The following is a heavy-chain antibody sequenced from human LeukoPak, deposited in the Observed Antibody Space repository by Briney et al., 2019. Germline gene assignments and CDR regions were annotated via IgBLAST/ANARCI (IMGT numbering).Heavy chain of an antibody. CDR2: IYHDGST. D-gene: IGHD1-14*01. Sequence: PETLSLTCTVSGGSLSSGSYYWSWIRQPPGEGLEWTATIYHDGSTYYNPSLKGRVIIDTSKNQFSLTLTYVTATDTAVYYCARLGVIGRTFDYWGQGTLVTVSS. J-gene: IGHJ4*02. CDR1: GGSLSSGSYY. CDR3: ARLGVIGRTFDY. V-gene: IGHV4-39*01.